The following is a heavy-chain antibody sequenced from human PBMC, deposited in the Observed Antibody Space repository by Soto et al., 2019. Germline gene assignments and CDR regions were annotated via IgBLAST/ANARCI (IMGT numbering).Heavy chain of an antibody. CDR3: VRENYYYGMDV. J-gene: IGHJ6*02. Sequence: GGSLRLSCAASGFTVSTDWMYWVRQAPGKGLEWVSLIKSGGNTNYADSVEGRFTISRDNSKNTVYLQMNSLRGEDTAVYYCVRENYYYGMDVWGQGITVTVSS. CDR1: GFTVSTDW. V-gene: IGHV3-66*01. CDR2: IKSGGNT.